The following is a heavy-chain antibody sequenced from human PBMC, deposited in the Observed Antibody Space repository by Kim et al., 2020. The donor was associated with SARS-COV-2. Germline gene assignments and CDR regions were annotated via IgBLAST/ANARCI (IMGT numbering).Heavy chain of an antibody. V-gene: IGHV3-48*02. CDR3: ARFFYYALDV. J-gene: IGHJ6*02. D-gene: IGHD3-3*01. CDR1: GFTFSDYE. CDR2: ISRSSATI. Sequence: GGSLRLSCVGSGFTFSDYEMSWVRQAPGKGLEWISFISRSSATIYYADSVKGRFTISRENAKNSLYLQMNSLRDEDNAVYYCARFFYYALDVWGQGTTVT.